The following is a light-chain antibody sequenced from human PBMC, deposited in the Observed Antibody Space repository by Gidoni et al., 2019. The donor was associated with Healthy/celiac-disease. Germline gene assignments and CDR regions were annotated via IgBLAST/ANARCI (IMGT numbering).Light chain of an antibody. CDR1: QSVSSSY. CDR2: CAS. V-gene: IGKV3-20*01. J-gene: IGKJ5*01. Sequence: EIVLTQSPGTLSLSPGERATLSCRASQSVSSSYLAWYQQKPGQAPRLLIYCASSMATGIPDRFSGSGSGTDFTLTISRLEPEDFAVYYCQQYGSSPPITLGQGTRLEIK. CDR3: QQYGSSPPIT.